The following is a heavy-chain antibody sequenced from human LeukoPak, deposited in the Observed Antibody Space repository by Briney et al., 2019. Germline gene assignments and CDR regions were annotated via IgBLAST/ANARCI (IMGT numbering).Heavy chain of an antibody. CDR1: GFTFSSYS. Sequence: PRGSLRLSCAASGFTFSSYSMNWVRQAPGKGLEWVSSISSSSSYIYYADSVKGRFTISRDNAKNSLYLQMNSLRAEDTAVYYCASSIAAAGSFQHWGQGTLVTVSS. D-gene: IGHD6-13*01. CDR3: ASSIAAAGSFQH. J-gene: IGHJ1*01. CDR2: ISSSSSYI. V-gene: IGHV3-21*01.